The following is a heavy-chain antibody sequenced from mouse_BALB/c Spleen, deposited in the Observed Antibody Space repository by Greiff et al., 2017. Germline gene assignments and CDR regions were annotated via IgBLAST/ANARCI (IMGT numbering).Heavy chain of an antibody. CDR3: ARSRITTTGDAMDY. J-gene: IGHJ4*01. Sequence: VQLKESGAELVKPGASVKLSCTASGFNIKDTYMHWVKQRPEQGLEWIGRIDPANGNTKYDPKFQGKATITADTSSNTAYLQLSSLTSEDTAVYYCARSRITTTGDAMDYWGQGTSVTVSS. V-gene: IGHV14-3*02. D-gene: IGHD2-4*01. CDR2: IDPANGNT. CDR1: GFNIKDTY.